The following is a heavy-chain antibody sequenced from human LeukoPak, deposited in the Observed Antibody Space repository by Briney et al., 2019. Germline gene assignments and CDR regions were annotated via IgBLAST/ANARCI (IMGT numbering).Heavy chain of an antibody. CDR1: GFTFSSYW. CDR2: IKQDGSEK. CDR3: ASFSGWYVVRPFDY. Sequence: GGSLRLSCAASGFTFSSYWMSWVRQAPGKGLEWVANIKQDGSEKYYVDSVKGRFTISRDNAKNSLYLQMNSLRAEDTAVYYCASFSGWYVVRPFDYWGQGTLVTVSS. D-gene: IGHD6-19*01. V-gene: IGHV3-7*01. J-gene: IGHJ4*02.